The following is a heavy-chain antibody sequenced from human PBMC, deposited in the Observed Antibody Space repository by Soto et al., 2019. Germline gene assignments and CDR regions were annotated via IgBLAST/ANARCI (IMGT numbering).Heavy chain of an antibody. V-gene: IGHV4-34*01. CDR3: AKDSGYNYGYFRWFDP. CDR1: GGSFSGYY. J-gene: IGHJ5*02. Sequence: PSETLSLTCAVYGGSFSGYYWSWIRQPPGKGLEWIGEINHSGSTNYNPALKSRVTISVDTSKSQFSLKLSSVTAADTAVYYCAKDSGYNYGYFRWFDPWGQGTLVTVSS. D-gene: IGHD5-18*01. CDR2: INHSGST.